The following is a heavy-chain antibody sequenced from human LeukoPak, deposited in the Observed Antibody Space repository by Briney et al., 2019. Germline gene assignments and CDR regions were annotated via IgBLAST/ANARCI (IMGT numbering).Heavy chain of an antibody. CDR2: INPNSGGT. V-gene: IGHV1-2*02. Sequence: GSSVKVSCKASGYTFTGYYMHWVRQAPGQGLEWMGWINPNSGGTNYAQKFQGRVTMTRDRSISTAYMELSRLRSDDTAVYYCARGYGSGDNWFDPWGQGTLVTVSS. CDR1: GYTFTGYY. J-gene: IGHJ5*02. D-gene: IGHD3-10*01. CDR3: ARGYGSGDNWFDP.